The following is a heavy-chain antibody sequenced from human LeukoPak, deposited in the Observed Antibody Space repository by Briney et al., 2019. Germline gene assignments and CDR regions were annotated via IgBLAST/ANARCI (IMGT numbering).Heavy chain of an antibody. D-gene: IGHD6-6*01. CDR3: ARGGLIASIAARRPYGMDV. Sequence: SQTLSLTCAVDGGSFSGYYWSWIRQPPGKWLEWIGEINHSGSTNYNPSLKSRATISVDTSKNQFSLKLSSVTAADMAVYYCARGGLIASIAARRPYGMDVWGQGTTVTVSS. CDR1: GGSFSGYY. J-gene: IGHJ6*02. CDR2: INHSGST. V-gene: IGHV4-34*01.